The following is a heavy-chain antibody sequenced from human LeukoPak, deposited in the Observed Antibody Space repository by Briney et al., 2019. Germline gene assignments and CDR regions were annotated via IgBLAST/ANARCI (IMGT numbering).Heavy chain of an antibody. CDR2: IISIFGTA. V-gene: IGHV1-69*13. Sequence: SVKVSCKASGGTFSSYAISWVRQAPGQGLEWMGGIISIFGTANYAQKFQGRVTITADESTSTAYMELSSLRSEDTAVYYCASYTARYSSGWYGSPQVGMDVWGQGTTVTVSS. J-gene: IGHJ6*02. D-gene: IGHD6-19*01. CDR3: ASYTARYSSGWYGSPQVGMDV. CDR1: GGTFSSYA.